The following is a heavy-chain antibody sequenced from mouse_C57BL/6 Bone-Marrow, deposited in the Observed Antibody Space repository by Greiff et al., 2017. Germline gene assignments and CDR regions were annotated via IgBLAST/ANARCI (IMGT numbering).Heavy chain of an antibody. CDR1: GFNIKDAY. Sequence: EVQLQQSGAELVRPGASVKLSCTASGFNIKDAYMHWVKQRPEQGLEWIGWIDPENGDTEYATKFQGKATITADTSSNTAYLQLSSLTSEDSAVYYCSTSRLVGWYFDVWGTGTTVTVSS. J-gene: IGHJ1*03. CDR2: IDPENGDT. D-gene: IGHD3-1*01. CDR3: STSRLVGWYFDV. V-gene: IGHV14-4*01.